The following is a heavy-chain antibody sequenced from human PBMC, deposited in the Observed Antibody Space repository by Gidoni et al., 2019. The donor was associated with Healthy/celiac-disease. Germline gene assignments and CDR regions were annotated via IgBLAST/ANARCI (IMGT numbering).Heavy chain of an antibody. V-gene: IGHV3-23*01. CDR1: GFTFRSYA. Sequence: EVQLLESGGGLVQPGGSLRLSCAASGFTFRSYAMSWVRQAPGKGLECVSAISGSGGATYYADSVKGRFTISRDNSQNTLYLQMNSLRAEDTAVYYCANSRRGSGSSDYWGQGTLVTVSS. J-gene: IGHJ4*02. CDR2: ISGSGGAT. CDR3: ANSRRGSGSSDY. D-gene: IGHD3-10*01.